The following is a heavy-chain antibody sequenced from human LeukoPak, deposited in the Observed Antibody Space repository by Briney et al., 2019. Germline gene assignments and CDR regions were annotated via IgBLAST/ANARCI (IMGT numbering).Heavy chain of an antibody. J-gene: IGHJ5*02. Sequence: SSETLSLTCTVSGDSISRSSSYWGWIRQPPGKGLEWIGSFQYGGATYYNPSLKSRVTKSVDPSKNQFSLKLNSVTAADTAVYYCARHVSDCSAGSCYSYFDPWGQGTLVTVSS. V-gene: IGHV4-39*01. CDR3: ARHVSDCSAGSCYSYFDP. D-gene: IGHD2-15*01. CDR1: GDSISRSSSY. CDR2: FQYGGAT.